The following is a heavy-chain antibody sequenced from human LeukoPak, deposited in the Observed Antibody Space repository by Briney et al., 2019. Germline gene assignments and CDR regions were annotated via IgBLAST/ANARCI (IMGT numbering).Heavy chain of an antibody. CDR1: GFTFSNAW. CDR3: TTDYFWSGYPFDY. V-gene: IGHV3-15*07. CDR2: IKSKTDGGTT. D-gene: IGHD3-3*01. Sequence: GGSLRLSCEASGFTFSNAWMNWVRQAPGKGLEWVGRIKSKTDGGTTDYAAPVKGRFTISRDDSKNTLYLQMNSLKTEDTAVYYCTTDYFWSGYPFDYWGQGTLVTVSS. J-gene: IGHJ4*02.